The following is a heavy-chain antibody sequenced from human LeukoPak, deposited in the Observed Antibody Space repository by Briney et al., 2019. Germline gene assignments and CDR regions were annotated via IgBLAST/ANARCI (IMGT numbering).Heavy chain of an antibody. Sequence: GASVKVSCKASGYTFTGYYMHWVRQAPVQGLEWMGWINPNSGVTNYAQKFQGRVTMTRDTSISTAYMELSRLRSDDTAVYYCARRYYDSDGYQIDYWGQGTLVTVSS. CDR3: ARRYYDSDGYQIDY. D-gene: IGHD3-22*01. V-gene: IGHV1-2*02. CDR1: GYTFTGYY. J-gene: IGHJ4*02. CDR2: INPNSGVT.